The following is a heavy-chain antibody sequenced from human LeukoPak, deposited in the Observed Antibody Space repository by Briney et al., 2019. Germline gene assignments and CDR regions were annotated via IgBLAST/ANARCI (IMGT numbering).Heavy chain of an antibody. D-gene: IGHD3-3*01. CDR3: ARVPYDFWSGYYFDY. CDR1: GGTFSSYA. Sequence: AASVKVSCKASGGTFSSYAISWVRQAPGQGLEWMGGIIPISGTANYAQKFQGRVTITADESTSTAYMELSSLRSEDTAVYYCARVPYDFWSGYYFDYWGQGTLVTVSS. CDR2: IIPISGTA. J-gene: IGHJ4*02. V-gene: IGHV1-69*01.